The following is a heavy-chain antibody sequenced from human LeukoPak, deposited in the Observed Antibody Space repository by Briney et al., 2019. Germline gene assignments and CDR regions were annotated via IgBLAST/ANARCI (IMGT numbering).Heavy chain of an antibody. CDR2: MNPNSGNT. V-gene: IGHV1-8*01. CDR3: ARAHLYSSGWYLSY. Sequence: ASVKVSCKASGYTFTSYDINWVRQATGQGLEWMGWMNPNSGNTGYAQKFQGRVTMTRNTSISTAYMELSSLRSEDTAVYYCARAHLYSSGWYLSYWGQGTRVTVSS. CDR1: GYTFTSYD. J-gene: IGHJ4*02. D-gene: IGHD6-19*01.